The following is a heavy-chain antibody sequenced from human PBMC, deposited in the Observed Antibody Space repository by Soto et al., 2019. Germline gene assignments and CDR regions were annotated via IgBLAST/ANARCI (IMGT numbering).Heavy chain of an antibody. V-gene: IGHV3-66*01. Sequence: SLRLSCAASGFTVSSNYTSWVRQAAGRGVEWVSVMYSGGSTYYADSVKGRFTVSRDNSKNTLYLQMNSLRVEDTAVYYCARRPGTPAAADYWGQGTPVTVSS. CDR3: ARRPGTPAAADY. D-gene: IGHD6-13*01. CDR1: GFTVSSNY. J-gene: IGHJ4*02. CDR2: MYSGGST.